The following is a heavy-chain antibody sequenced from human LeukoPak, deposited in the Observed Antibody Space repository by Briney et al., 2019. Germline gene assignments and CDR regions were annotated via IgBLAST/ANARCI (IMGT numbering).Heavy chain of an antibody. CDR1: GFSFSDYS. V-gene: IGHV3-48*01. CDR3: ARDRDSIYPGGPFDY. J-gene: IGHJ4*02. Sequence: GGSLRLSCAASGFSFSDYSMNWVRQAPGKGLEWVSYISSSSSTIYYAVSVKGRFTIARDNAKNSLYLQMDSLRAEDTAVYYCARDRDSIYPGGPFDYWGQGTLVTVSS. D-gene: IGHD3-16*01. CDR2: ISSSSSTI.